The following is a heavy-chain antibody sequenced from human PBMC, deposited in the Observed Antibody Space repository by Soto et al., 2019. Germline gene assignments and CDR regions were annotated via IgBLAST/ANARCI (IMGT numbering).Heavy chain of an antibody. V-gene: IGHV4-30-4*01. Sequence: SETLSLTCTVSGGTISSGDYHWSWIRQPPGKGLEWIGNIHNSGNIYYNPSLKSRLSISVDTSKNQFSLKLSSVTAADTAVYFCARXTNIISRFSSRFDPWGQGTLVTVSS. CDR2: IHNSGNI. CDR1: GGTISSGDYH. D-gene: IGHD3-3*01. CDR3: ARXTNIISRFSSRFDP. J-gene: IGHJ5*02.